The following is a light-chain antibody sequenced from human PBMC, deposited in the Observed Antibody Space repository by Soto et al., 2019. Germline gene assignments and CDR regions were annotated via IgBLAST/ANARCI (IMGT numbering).Light chain of an antibody. CDR2: GVS. CDR3: QKYDGSLPYT. V-gene: IGKV3-20*01. CDR1: QTVRNSY. Sequence: EIVLTQSPGTLSLSPGERATLSCRASQTVRNSYLAWYQQKPGQATRLLIYGVSARATGIPDRFSGSGSGTDFTLTISRLEPEDFAVFYCQKYDGSLPYTFGQGTKLEIK. J-gene: IGKJ2*01.